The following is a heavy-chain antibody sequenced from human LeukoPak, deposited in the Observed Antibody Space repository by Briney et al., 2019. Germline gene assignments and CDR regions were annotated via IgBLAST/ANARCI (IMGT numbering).Heavy chain of an antibody. J-gene: IGHJ5*02. V-gene: IGHV3-30*18. CDR2: IAYHGNTE. Sequence: GGSLRLSCAVSGFTISSHGMHWVRQAPGKGPEWVAMIAYHGNTEYYGDSVKGRFTISRDNSKNTLYLQMDSLRAEDTAVYHRAKDWGSGGWYNYFDPWGQGTLVTVSS. D-gene: IGHD6-19*01. CDR1: GFTISSHG. CDR3: AKDWGSGGWYNYFDP.